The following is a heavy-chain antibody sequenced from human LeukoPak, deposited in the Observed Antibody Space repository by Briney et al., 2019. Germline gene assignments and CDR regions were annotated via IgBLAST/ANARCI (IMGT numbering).Heavy chain of an antibody. Sequence: KPSETLSLTCTVSGGSIGSYYWSWIRQPAGKGLEWIGRVHTGGSTNYSPSLDSRVTISLDTSKNQFSLKLRFVTAADTAVYYCASSYTSDWSYYFHYWGQGALVTVSS. J-gene: IGHJ4*02. V-gene: IGHV4-4*07. D-gene: IGHD6-19*01. CDR3: ASSYTSDWSYYFHY. CDR2: VHTGGST. CDR1: GGSIGSYY.